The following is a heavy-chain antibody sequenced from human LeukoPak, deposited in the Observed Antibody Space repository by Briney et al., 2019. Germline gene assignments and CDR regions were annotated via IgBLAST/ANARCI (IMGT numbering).Heavy chain of an antibody. CDR2: IKQDGSGE. V-gene: IGHV3-7*01. D-gene: IGHD6-19*01. Sequence: PGGSLRLSCVASGFTFSSYWMRWVRQAPGKGLEWVAKIKQDGSGEYYLDSVKGRFTISRDNAKNSLYLQMNSLRAEDTAVYFCTTGYSSGWYNEGNYWGQGTLVTVSS. CDR3: TTGYSSGWYNEGNY. J-gene: IGHJ4*02. CDR1: GFTFSSYW.